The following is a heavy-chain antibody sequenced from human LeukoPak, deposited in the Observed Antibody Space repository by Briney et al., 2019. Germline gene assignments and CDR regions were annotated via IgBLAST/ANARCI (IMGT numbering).Heavy chain of an antibody. Sequence: ETLSLTCTVSGGSISSYYWSWIRQPPGKGLEWVSVIYSGGSTYYADSVKGRFTISRDNSKNTLYLQMNSLRAEDTAVYYCARDGTDWGQGTLVTVSS. CDR2: IYSGGST. J-gene: IGHJ4*02. D-gene: IGHD6-13*01. CDR1: GGSISSYY. V-gene: IGHV3-53*01. CDR3: ARDGTD.